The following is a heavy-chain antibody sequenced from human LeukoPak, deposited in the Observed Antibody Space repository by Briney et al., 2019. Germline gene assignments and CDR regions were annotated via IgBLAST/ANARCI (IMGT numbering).Heavy chain of an antibody. CDR3: ARHLRVYAFDY. V-gene: IGHV3-66*02. CDR2: IYSTGST. Sequence: GGSLRLSCAASGFTVNGKYMSWVRQAPGKGLEWVSVIYSTGSTYYADYVKGRFTVSRDTSSNTVYLQMNSLTAEDTAVYYGARHLRVYAFDYWGQGTLVTVSS. CDR1: GFTVNGKY. J-gene: IGHJ4*02. D-gene: IGHD2-8*01.